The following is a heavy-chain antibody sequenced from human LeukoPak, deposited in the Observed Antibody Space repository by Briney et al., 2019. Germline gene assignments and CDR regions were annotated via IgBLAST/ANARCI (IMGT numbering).Heavy chain of an antibody. CDR2: ISSSSGSNK. Sequence: GGSLRLSCAASGFTFSSYSMNWVRQAPGKGLEWVSYISSSSGSNKYYADSVRGRFTISRDNAKNSLYLQMDSLRAEDTAVYYCSRDGSLRSPPLWGQGTLVTVSS. CDR3: SRDGSLRSPPL. J-gene: IGHJ4*02. V-gene: IGHV3-48*04. CDR1: GFTFSSYS. D-gene: IGHD3-10*01.